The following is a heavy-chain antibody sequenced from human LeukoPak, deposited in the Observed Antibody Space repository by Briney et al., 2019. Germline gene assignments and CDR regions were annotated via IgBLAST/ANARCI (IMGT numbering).Heavy chain of an antibody. J-gene: IGHJ4*02. CDR3: AKEMAALDY. V-gene: IGHV3-49*03. D-gene: IGHD6-6*01. Sequence: QSGGSLRLSCTASGFTFGDYAMTWFRQAPGKGLEWVCFIRSKAYGGTTEYAASVKGRFTISRDDSKSIAYLQMNSLRAEDTAVYYCAKEMAALDYWGQGTLVTVSS. CDR2: IRSKAYGGTT. CDR1: GFTFGDYA.